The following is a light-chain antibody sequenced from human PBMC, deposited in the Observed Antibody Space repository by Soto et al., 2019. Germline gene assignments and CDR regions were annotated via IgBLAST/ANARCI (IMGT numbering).Light chain of an antibody. CDR3: QPSYSTPYT. CDR2: WAS. J-gene: IGKJ2*01. V-gene: IGKV4-1*01. CDR1: QSVLYSSNNKNY. Sequence: DIVMTQSPDSLAVSLGERATINCKSSQSVLYSSNNKNYLAWYQQKPGQPPKLLIYWASTRESGVPDRFSGSGYGTDFTLTISSLQAEDVAVYSCQPSYSTPYTFGQGTKLEIK.